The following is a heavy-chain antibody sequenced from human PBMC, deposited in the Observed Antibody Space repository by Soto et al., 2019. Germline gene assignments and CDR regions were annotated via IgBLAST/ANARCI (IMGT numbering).Heavy chain of an antibody. J-gene: IGHJ4*02. CDR1: ADSMTSHY. Sequence: SETLSLTCSVSADSMTSHYWSWIRQPAGKGLEWIGRVYAAGNTNYNPSLTGRVTMSIDTSKKQFSLRMTSLTAADTAVYFCARVFDYWSGFYVYWGQGILVTVSS. V-gene: IGHV4-4*07. CDR2: VYAAGNT. D-gene: IGHD3-3*01. CDR3: ARVFDYWSGFYVY.